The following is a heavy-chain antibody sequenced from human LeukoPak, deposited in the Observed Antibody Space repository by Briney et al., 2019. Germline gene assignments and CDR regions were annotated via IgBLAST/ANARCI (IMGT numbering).Heavy chain of an antibody. CDR3: ARDRMGNTDY. J-gene: IGHJ4*02. V-gene: IGHV3-7*01. Sequence: GGSLRLSCAASGFTFSSYRMSWVRQAPGKGLEWVPNIKQDGSEKYYVDSVKGRFTISRDNAKNSLYLQMNSLRAEDTAVYYCARDRMGNTDYWGQGTLVTVSS. CDR1: GFTFSSYR. CDR2: IKQDGSEK. D-gene: IGHD3-16*01.